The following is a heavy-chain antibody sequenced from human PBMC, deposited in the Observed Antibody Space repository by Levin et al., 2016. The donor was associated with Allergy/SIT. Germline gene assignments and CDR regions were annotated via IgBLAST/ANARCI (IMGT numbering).Heavy chain of an antibody. J-gene: IGHJ4*02. D-gene: IGHD5-12*01. Sequence: WIRQPPGKGLEWVSTFGKSGNTYYADSVKGRFTISRDNSKNTLYLQVSSLRVDDTAVYYCAKRNSGSSCFDYWGQGTLVTVSS. V-gene: IGHV3-23*01. CDR3: AKRNSGSSCFDY. CDR2: FGKSGNT.